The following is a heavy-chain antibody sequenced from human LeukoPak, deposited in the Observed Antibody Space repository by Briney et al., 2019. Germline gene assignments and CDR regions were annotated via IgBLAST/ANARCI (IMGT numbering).Heavy chain of an antibody. J-gene: IGHJ4*02. CDR3: ARVRSAYYTDY. V-gene: IGHV3-48*01. Sequence: GGSLRLSCAASGFTVSNNYMNWVRQAPGKGLEWVSYITSSSSTIYYADSVKGRFTISRDNAKNSLYLQMSSLRAEDTAVYYCARVRSAYYTDYWGQGTLVTVSS. D-gene: IGHD3-3*01. CDR2: ITSSSSTI. CDR1: GFTVSNNY.